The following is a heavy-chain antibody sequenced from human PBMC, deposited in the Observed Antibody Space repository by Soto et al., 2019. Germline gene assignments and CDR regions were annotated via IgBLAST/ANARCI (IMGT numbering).Heavy chain of an antibody. CDR2: MNPNTGNT. V-gene: IGHV1-8*01. CDR3: ARWGDIVLMVNDY. J-gene: IGHJ4*02. Sequence: QVQLVQSGAEVKKPGASVTVSCKASGYTFTSYDINWVRQATGQGLAWMGWMNPNTGNTCYAQKFQGRVTMTRNTCISTAYMELSSLRSEYTAVYYCARWGDIVLMVNDYWGQGTLVTVSS. CDR1: GYTFTSYD. D-gene: IGHD2-8*01.